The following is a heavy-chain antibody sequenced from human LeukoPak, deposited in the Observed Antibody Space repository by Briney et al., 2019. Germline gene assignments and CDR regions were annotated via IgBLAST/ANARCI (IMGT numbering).Heavy chain of an antibody. CDR1: GFTFSSYS. V-gene: IGHV3-21*01. CDR2: ISSSSSYI. D-gene: IGHD6-19*01. Sequence: PGGSLRLSCAASGFTFSSYSMNWVRQAPGKGLEWVSSISSSSSYIYCADSVKGRFTISRDNAKNSLYLQMNSLRAEDTAVYYCASSLGVAVAGIDYWGQGTLVTVSS. CDR3: ASSLGVAVAGIDY. J-gene: IGHJ4*02.